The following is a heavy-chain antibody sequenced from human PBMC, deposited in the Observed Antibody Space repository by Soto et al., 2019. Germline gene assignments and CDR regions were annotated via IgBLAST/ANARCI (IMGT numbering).Heavy chain of an antibody. CDR2: IWYDGSNK. CDR3: AREGSWLLSRGGLGRNYFDY. D-gene: IGHD3-3*01. V-gene: IGHV3-33*01. J-gene: IGHJ4*02. Sequence: QVQLVESGGGVVQPGRSLRLSCAASGFTFSSYGMHWVRQAPGKGLEWVAVIWYDGSNKYYADSVKGRFTISRDNSKNTLYLQMNSLRAEDTAVYYCAREGSWLLSRGGLGRNYFDYWGQGTLVTVSS. CDR1: GFTFSSYG.